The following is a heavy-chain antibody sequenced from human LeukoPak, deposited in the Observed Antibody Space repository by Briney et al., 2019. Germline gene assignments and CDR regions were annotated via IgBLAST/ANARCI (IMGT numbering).Heavy chain of an antibody. Sequence: PGGSLRLYCAASGFTFSNYAMSWVRQAPGKGLEWVSSVTSTGDRTYYTDSVKGRFTVSRDNSKNTLYLQMNSLRAEDTAVYYCSKRITGTSWFDPWGQGSLVTVSS. D-gene: IGHD1-7*01. CDR1: GFTFSNYA. V-gene: IGHV3-23*01. CDR3: SKRITGTSWFDP. J-gene: IGHJ5*02. CDR2: VTSTGDRT.